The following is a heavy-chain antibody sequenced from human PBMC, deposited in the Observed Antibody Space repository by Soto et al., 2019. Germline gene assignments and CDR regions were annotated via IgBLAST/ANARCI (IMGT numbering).Heavy chain of an antibody. D-gene: IGHD5-12*01. CDR3: ARVATGEENWFDP. CDR1: GYTFTTYY. CDR2: IYPGDSDT. V-gene: IGHV5-51*01. J-gene: IGHJ5*02. Sequence: GESLKISCRASGYTFTTYYIAWVRQKPGKGLEWMGIIYPGDSDTRYSPSFQVQVTISADKSISTAYLQWNTLKASDTAMYYCARVATGEENWFDPWGQGTLVTVSS.